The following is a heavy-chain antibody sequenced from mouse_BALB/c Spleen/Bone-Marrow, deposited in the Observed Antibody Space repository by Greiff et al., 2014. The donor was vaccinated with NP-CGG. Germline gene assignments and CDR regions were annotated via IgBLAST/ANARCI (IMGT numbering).Heavy chain of an antibody. CDR3: EYRYGNYHNFYYYAMDY. V-gene: IGHV1-18*01. J-gene: IGHJ4*01. D-gene: IGHD2-1*01. CDR1: GYTFTEYT. CDR2: IYPNNGGT. Sequence: VQLQQSGPELVKPGASVKISCKTSGYTFTEYTMHWVKQSHGQSLEWIGGIYPNNGGTYYNQKFKGKATLTVDKSSSTAYMELRNLTTVDSAVYSCEYRYGNYHNFYYYAMDYWGQGTSVTVSS.